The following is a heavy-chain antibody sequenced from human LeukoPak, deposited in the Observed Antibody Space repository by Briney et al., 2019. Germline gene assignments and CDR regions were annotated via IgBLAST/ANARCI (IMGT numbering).Heavy chain of an antibody. CDR1: GFTFSSYW. V-gene: IGHV3-7*01. CDR2: IKQDGSEK. D-gene: IGHD2-15*01. CDR3: AREKGSGCSGGSCYSRSSFDY. Sequence: PGGSLRLSCAASGFTFSSYWMSWVRQAPGKGLEWVANIKQDGSEKYYVDSVKGRFTISRDNAKNSLYLQMNSLRAEDTAVYYCAREKGSGCSGGSCYSRSSFDYWGQGTLVTVSS. J-gene: IGHJ4*02.